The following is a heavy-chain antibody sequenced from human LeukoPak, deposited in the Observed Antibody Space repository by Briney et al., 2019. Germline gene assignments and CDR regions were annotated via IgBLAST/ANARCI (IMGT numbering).Heavy chain of an antibody. CDR2: IYYSGST. V-gene: IGHV4-59*01. Sequence: SETLSLTCTVSGGSITNYYWTWIRQPPGKGLEWIGYIYYSGSTNYNPSLKSRVTISVDSSKNQFSLQLSSVTAADTAVYYCARGYSSGWHYFDYWGQGTLVTVSS. CDR1: GGSITNYY. CDR3: ARGYSSGWHYFDY. D-gene: IGHD6-19*01. J-gene: IGHJ4*02.